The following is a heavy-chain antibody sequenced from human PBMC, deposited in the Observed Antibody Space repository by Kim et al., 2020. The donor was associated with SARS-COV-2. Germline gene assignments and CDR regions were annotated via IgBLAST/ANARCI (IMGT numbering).Heavy chain of an antibody. CDR3: ARGYGAAADQWV. J-gene: IGHJ6*02. CDR1: GYSISSGYY. Sequence: SETLSLTCTVSGYSISSGYYWGWIRQPPGKGLEWIGTIYHSGSTYYNPSLKSRVTISVDTSKNQFSLKLSSVTATDTAVYYCARGYGAAADQWVWGQGTT. V-gene: IGHV4-38-2*02. CDR2: IYHSGST. D-gene: IGHD6-13*01.